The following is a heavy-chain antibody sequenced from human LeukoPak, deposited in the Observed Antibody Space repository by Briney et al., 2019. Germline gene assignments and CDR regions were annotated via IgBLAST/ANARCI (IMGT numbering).Heavy chain of an antibody. J-gene: IGHJ4*02. CDR2: ISDTSGVHE. Sequence: GGSLRLSCAASVFTFTSYTMTWVRQAPGKGREWVASISDTSGVHEEYAASVKGRFTVSRDNSKNPLYLQMNSLRAEDTAVYYCAKGGPGYYYDSGGHGETNFDYWGQGTLVTVSS. CDR1: VFTFTSYT. D-gene: IGHD3-22*01. CDR3: AKGGPGYYYDSGGHGETNFDY. V-gene: IGHV3-23*01.